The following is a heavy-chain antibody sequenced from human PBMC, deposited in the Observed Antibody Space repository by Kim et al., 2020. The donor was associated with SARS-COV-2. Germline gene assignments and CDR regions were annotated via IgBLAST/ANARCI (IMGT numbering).Heavy chain of an antibody. J-gene: IGHJ6*02. Sequence: SETLSLTCTVSGGPISSGGYYWSWIRQHPGKGLEWIGYIYYSGSTYYNPSLKSRVTISVDTSKNQFSLKLSSVTAADTAVYYCARASGAAAVVYYYYGMDVWGQGTTVTVSS. CDR1: GGPISSGGYY. D-gene: IGHD6-13*01. CDR2: IYYSGST. CDR3: ARASGAAAVVYYYYGMDV. V-gene: IGHV4-31*03.